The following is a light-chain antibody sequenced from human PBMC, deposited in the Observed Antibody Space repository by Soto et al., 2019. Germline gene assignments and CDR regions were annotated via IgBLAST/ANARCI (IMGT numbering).Light chain of an antibody. CDR3: XXXXNWPPYT. CDR2: GAS. V-gene: IGKV3-15*01. J-gene: IGKJ2*01. CDR1: QSVSSN. Sequence: EIVMTQSPATLSVSPGERATLSCRASQSVSSNLAWYQQKPGQAPRLLIYGASTRATGIPARFSGSGSGTXFTLTXSXXXXEXXXXXXXXXXXNWPPYTFGQGTKLEIK.